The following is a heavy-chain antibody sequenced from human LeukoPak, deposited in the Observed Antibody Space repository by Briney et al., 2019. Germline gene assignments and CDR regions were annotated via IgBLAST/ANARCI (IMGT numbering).Heavy chain of an antibody. J-gene: IGHJ4*02. CDR2: IYYSGST. V-gene: IGHV4-30-4*01. CDR1: GGSISSGDYY. Sequence: SETLSLTCTVSGGSISSGDYYWSWIRQPPGKGLEWIGYIYYSGSTYYNPSLKSRVTISVDTSKNQFSLKLSSVTAADTAVYYCATSRSANYYSGYWGQGTLVTVSS. D-gene: IGHD4/OR15-4a*01. CDR3: ATSRSANYYSGY.